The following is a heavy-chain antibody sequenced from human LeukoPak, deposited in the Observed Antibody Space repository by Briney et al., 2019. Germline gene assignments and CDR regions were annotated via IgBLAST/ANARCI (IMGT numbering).Heavy chain of an antibody. V-gene: IGHV3-23*01. CDR3: AKRGVVIRVILVGFHKEANYFDS. J-gene: IGHJ4*02. D-gene: IGHD3-22*01. CDR2: ISGSGGST. CDR1: GITLSYYG. Sequence: GGSLRLSCAVSGITLSYYGMSWVRQAPGKGLEWVAGISGSGGSTNYADSVKGRFTISRDNPKNTLYLQMNSLRAEDTAVYFCAKRGVVIRVILVGFHKEANYFDSWGQGALVTVSS.